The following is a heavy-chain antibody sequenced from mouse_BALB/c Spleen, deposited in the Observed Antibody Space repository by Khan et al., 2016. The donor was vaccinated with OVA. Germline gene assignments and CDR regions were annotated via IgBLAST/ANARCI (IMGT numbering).Heavy chain of an antibody. CDR3: ARDGSRYNYAMDY. D-gene: IGHD2-3*01. Sequence: VQLKESGPGLVKPSQSLSLTCTVTGYSITSDYAWNWIRQFPGNKLEWMGYISYSGCTNYNPALKSRISTTRDTSKNQFFLQMNSVTTEDTATYYCARDGSRYNYAMDYWGQGTSVTVSS. CDR2: ISYSGCT. J-gene: IGHJ4*01. CDR1: GYSITSDYA. V-gene: IGHV3-2*02.